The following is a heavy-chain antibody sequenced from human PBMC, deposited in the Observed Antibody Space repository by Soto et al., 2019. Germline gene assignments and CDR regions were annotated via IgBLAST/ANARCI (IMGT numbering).Heavy chain of an antibody. CDR3: VRGYYYDTSGYYSDFDY. CDR2: ISSNGETT. J-gene: IGHJ4*02. Sequence: PGGSLRLSCAPSGFTFSSYEMNWVRQAPGKGLEWVSYISSNGETTYYADSVKGRFTISRDNAKNSLHLQLNSLRPEDTAVYYCVRGYYYDTSGYYSDFDYWGQGTLVTVSS. V-gene: IGHV3-48*03. CDR1: GFTFSSYE. D-gene: IGHD3-22*01.